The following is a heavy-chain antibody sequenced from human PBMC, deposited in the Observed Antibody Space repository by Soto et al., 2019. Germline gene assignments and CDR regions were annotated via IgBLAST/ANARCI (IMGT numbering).Heavy chain of an antibody. CDR2: ISRSAGNT. Sequence: GGSLRLSCAASGFTFSSYSMNWVRQAPGKGLEWVSSISRSAGNTYYADSVKGRFTISRDNAKNSMYLQMNSLRAEDTAVYYCARDQVPGLDAFDIWGQGTMVTVSS. CDR1: GFTFSSYS. CDR3: ARDQVPGLDAFDI. J-gene: IGHJ3*02. V-gene: IGHV3-21*01.